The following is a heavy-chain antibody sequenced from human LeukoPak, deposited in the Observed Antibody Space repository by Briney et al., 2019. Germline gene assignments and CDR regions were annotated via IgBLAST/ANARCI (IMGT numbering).Heavy chain of an antibody. V-gene: IGHV3-21*01. CDR2: ISSSSNYI. J-gene: IGHJ4*02. CDR1: GFTFSSYS. Sequence: NTGGSLRLSCAASGFTFSSYSMNWVRQAPGKGLEWVSSISSSSNYIYYADSVKGRFTISRDNAKNSLYLQMNSLRAEDMAVYYCARLGATSKFDYWGQGTLVTVSS. CDR3: ARLGATSKFDY. D-gene: IGHD1-26*01.